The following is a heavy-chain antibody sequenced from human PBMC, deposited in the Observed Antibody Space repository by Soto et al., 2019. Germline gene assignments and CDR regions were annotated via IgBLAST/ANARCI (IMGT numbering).Heavy chain of an antibody. V-gene: IGHV3-23*01. Sequence: PGGSLRLSCAASGFTFNSYAMSWVRQAPGKGLEWLSAISGSGDSTYYADSVKGRFTISRDSSKNTLYLQMSSLRAEDTAVYYCAKRRLNTITSLSDYWGQGVQVTVSS. J-gene: IGHJ1*01. CDR2: ISGSGDST. D-gene: IGHD2-2*01. CDR3: AKRRLNTITSLSDY. CDR1: GFTFNSYA.